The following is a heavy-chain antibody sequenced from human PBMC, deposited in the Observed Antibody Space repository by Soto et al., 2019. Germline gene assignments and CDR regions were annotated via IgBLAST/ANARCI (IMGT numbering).Heavy chain of an antibody. D-gene: IGHD3-22*01. V-gene: IGHV1-3*01. CDR1: GYTFTSYA. Sequence: ASVKVSCKASGYTFTSYAIHWVRQAPGQRLEWMGWINAGNGNTKYSQKFQGRFTISRDNAKNTLYLQMNSLRAEDTAVYYCARENYYYDSSGSHDAFDIWGQGTMVTVSS. J-gene: IGHJ3*02. CDR2: INAGNGNT. CDR3: ARENYYYDSSGSHDAFDI.